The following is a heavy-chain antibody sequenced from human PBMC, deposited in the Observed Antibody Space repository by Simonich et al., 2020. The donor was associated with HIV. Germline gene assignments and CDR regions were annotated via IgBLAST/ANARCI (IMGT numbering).Heavy chain of an antibody. D-gene: IGHD3-16*01. J-gene: IGHJ4*02. Sequence: EVQLVESGGGLVKPGGSLRLSCAASGFTFSSYSMNWVRQAPGKGLEWVSSISSSSSYIYYADSVKGRFTISRDNSKNTLYRQMNSLRAEDTAVYYCASGGSISSVWADDYWGQGTLVTVSS. V-gene: IGHV3-21*01. CDR2: ISSSSSYI. CDR1: GFTFSSYS. CDR3: ASGGSISSVWADDY.